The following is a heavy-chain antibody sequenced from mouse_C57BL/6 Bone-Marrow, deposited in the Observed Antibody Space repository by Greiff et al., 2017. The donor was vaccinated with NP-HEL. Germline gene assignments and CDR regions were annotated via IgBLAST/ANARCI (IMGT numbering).Heavy chain of an antibody. Sequence: EVQLQQSGPELVKPGASVKISCKASGYTFTDYYMNWVKQSHGKSLEWIGDINPNNGGTSYNQKFKGKATLTVDKSSSTAYMELRSLTSEDSAVYYCAKVPLFYYGNYPCSYWGQGTLVTVSA. CDR3: AKVPLFYYGNYPCSY. CDR2: INPNNGGT. CDR1: GYTFTDYY. D-gene: IGHD2-1*01. J-gene: IGHJ3*01. V-gene: IGHV1-26*01.